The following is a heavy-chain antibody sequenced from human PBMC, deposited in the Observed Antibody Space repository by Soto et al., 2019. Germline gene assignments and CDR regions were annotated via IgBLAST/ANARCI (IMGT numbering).Heavy chain of an antibody. Sequence: QVQLVQSGAEVKKPGASVKVSCKASGYTFTSYDINWVRQATGQGLEWMGWMNPNSGNTGYAQKFQGRVTMTRNTSLNKAYMEFSSLRSENTAVYSSAKGSIRMYDAFDIWGQGTMVTVSS. CDR3: AKGSIRMYDAFDI. V-gene: IGHV1-8*01. CDR1: GYTFTSYD. CDR2: MNPNSGNT. D-gene: IGHD2-21*01. J-gene: IGHJ3*02.